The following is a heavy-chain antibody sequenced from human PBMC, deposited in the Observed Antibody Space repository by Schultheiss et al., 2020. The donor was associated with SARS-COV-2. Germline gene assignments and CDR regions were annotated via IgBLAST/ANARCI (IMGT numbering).Heavy chain of an antibody. J-gene: IGHJ6*02. D-gene: IGHD7-27*01. CDR3: ASLGNMDV. Sequence: GGSLRLSCAASGFTFDDYAMHWVRQAPGKGLEWVSSISSSGSTIYYADSVKGRFTISRDNAKNTLYLQLNSLRAEDTAVYYCASLGNMDVWGQGTTVTVSS. V-gene: IGHV3-48*03. CDR2: ISSSGSTI. CDR1: GFTFDDYA.